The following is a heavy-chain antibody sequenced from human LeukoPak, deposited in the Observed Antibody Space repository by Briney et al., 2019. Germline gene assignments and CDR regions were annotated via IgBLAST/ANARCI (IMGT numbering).Heavy chain of an antibody. V-gene: IGHV1-2*02. CDR1: GYTFTVNY. Sequence: PWASVKVSCKPSGYTFTVNYLHWVRQAPGQGLEWVAWMNPNSGVTFYAQNFQGRVTMTRDTSVTTAYMELSSLTSDDTAVYYCARGAGTSWFDYWGQGSLVTVSS. D-gene: IGHD2-2*01. CDR3: ARGAGTSWFDY. J-gene: IGHJ4*02. CDR2: MNPNSGVT.